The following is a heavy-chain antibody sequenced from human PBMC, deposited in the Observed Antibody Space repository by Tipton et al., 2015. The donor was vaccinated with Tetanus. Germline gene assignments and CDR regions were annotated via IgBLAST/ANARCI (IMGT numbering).Heavy chain of an antibody. CDR1: GYSFTSYW. CDR3: ARPYDSSGYYSGFDY. J-gene: IGHJ4*02. CDR2: IYPGDSDT. V-gene: IGHV5-51*01. D-gene: IGHD3-22*01. Sequence: VQLVQSGAEVKKPGESLKISCKGSGYSFTSYWIGWVRQMPGKGLEWMGIIYPGDSDTRYSPSFQGQVTISADKSISTAYLQWSSLKASDTAMYYCARPYDSSGYYSGFDYWGQGTLVTVSS.